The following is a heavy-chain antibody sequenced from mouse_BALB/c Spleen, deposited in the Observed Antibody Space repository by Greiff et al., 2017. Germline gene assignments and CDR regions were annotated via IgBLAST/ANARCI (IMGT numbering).Heavy chain of an antibody. CDR1: GFTFSDYY. V-gene: IGHV5-4*02. J-gene: IGHJ4*01. CDR2: ISDGGSYT. Sequence: EVHLVESGGGLVKPGGSLKLSCAASGFTFSDYYMYWVRQTPEKRLEWVATISDGGSYTYYPDSVKGRFTISRDNAKNNLYLQMSSLKSEDTAMYYCARVDGNYEGYAMDYWGQGTSVTVSS. D-gene: IGHD2-1*01. CDR3: ARVDGNYEGYAMDY.